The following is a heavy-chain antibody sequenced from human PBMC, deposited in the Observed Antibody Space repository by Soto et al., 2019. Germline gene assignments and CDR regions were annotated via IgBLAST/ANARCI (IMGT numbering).Heavy chain of an antibody. CDR2: ISFDGRDK. CDR3: ARVSYCSSGFCYSIDY. V-gene: IGHV3-30*04. J-gene: IGHJ4*02. D-gene: IGHD2-15*01. CDR1: GNIFSGYA. Sequence: PGGSLRLSCAVSGNIFSGYAMHWVRQAPGKGLEWVAFISFDGRDKNYADSVKGRFTISRDNSKKTLYLQMNSLKSEDTAVYYCARVSYCSSGFCYSIDYWGQGTLVTVSS.